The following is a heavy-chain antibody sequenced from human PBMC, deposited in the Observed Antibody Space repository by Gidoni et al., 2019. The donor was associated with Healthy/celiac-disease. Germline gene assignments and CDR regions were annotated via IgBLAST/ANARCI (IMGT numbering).Heavy chain of an antibody. CDR1: GSTFSSYW. CDR3: ASADYYDSLWDP. J-gene: IGHJ5*02. V-gene: IGHV3-74*01. D-gene: IGHD3-22*01. CDR2: INSDGSST. Sequence: EVQLVESGGGLVQPGGSLRLSCAASGSTFSSYWMHWVRQAPGKGLLWISRINSDGSSTSYADSVKGRFTISRDNAKNTLYLQMNSLRAEDTAVYYCASADYYDSLWDPWGQGTLVTVSS.